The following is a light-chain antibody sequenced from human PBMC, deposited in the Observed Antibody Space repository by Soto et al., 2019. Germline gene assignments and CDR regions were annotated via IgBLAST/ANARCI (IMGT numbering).Light chain of an antibody. CDR3: SSYTDSDTGV. J-gene: IGLJ3*02. V-gene: IGLV2-14*01. CDR2: EVS. Sequence: QSALTQPASVSGSPGQSITISCTGSSSDIGDYNYVSWYQQYPGKAPKLLIYEVSNRPSGISNRFSASKSGNTASLTISGLQAEDETDYYCSSYTDSDTGVFGGGTKLTVL. CDR1: SSDIGDYNY.